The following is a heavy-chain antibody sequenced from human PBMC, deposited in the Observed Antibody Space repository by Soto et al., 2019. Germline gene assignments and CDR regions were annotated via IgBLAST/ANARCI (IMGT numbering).Heavy chain of an antibody. D-gene: IGHD4-4*01. V-gene: IGHV3-66*02. Sequence: GESLRLSCAASGFTVSSNYMSWVRQAPGKGLEWVSVIYSGGSTYYADSVKGRFTISRDNSKNTLYLQMNSLRAEDTAVYYCATDRGNDAFDIWGQGTMVTVSS. J-gene: IGHJ3*02. CDR3: ATDRGNDAFDI. CDR1: GFTVSSNY. CDR2: IYSGGST.